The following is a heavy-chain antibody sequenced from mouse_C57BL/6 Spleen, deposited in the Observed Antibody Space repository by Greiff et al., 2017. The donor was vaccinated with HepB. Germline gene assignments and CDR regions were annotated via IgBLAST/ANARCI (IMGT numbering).Heavy chain of an antibody. V-gene: IGHV1-19*01. CDR1: GYTFTDYY. Sequence: EVQLQQSGPVLVKPGASVKMSCKASGYTFTDYYMNWVKQSHGKSLEWIGVINPYNGGTSYNQKFKGKATLTVDKSSSTAYMELNSLTSEDSAVYYCAKTPRRSSYYFDYWGQGTTLTVSS. D-gene: IGHD1-1*01. CDR2: INPYNGGT. CDR3: AKTPRRSSYYFDY. J-gene: IGHJ2*01.